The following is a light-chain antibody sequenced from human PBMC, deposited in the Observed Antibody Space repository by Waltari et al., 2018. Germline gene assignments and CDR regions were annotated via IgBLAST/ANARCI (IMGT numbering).Light chain of an antibody. CDR2: KAS. J-gene: IGKJ1*01. CDR1: QGISSW. V-gene: IGKV1D-16*01. CDR3: QQYNNAPRT. Sequence: DIQMTQSPSSLSASVGDRVSITCRASQGISSWLAWYQQKPGRAPKLLIYKASSLQGGVPSRFRGSGAGTDFTLIINSLQPKDFATYYCQQYNNAPRTFGQWTKVEIK.